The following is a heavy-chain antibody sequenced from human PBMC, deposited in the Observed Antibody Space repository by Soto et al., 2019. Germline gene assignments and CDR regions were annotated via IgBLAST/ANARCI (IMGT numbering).Heavy chain of an antibody. CDR3: ARGRADYDFWSGYSGY. D-gene: IGHD3-3*01. CDR1: GFTFGSYS. V-gene: IGHV3-21*01. CDR2: ISSSSSYI. J-gene: IGHJ4*02. Sequence: GGSLRLSCAASGFTFGSYSMNWVRQAPGKGLEWVSSISSSSSYIYYADSVKGRFTISRDNAKNSLYLQMNSLRAEDTAVYYCARGRADYDFWSGYSGYWGQGTLVTVSS.